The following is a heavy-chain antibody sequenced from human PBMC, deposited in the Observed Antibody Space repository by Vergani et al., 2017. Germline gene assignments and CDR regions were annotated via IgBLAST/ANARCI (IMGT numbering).Heavy chain of an antibody. CDR3: ARLDYDYVWGSYRKYYFDY. D-gene: IGHD3-16*02. CDR2: ISAYNGNT. CDR1: GYTFTSYG. Sequence: QVQLVQSGAEVKKPGASVKVSCKASGYTFTSYGISWVRQAPGQGLEWMGWISAYNGNTNYAQKLQGRVTMTTDTSTSTAYMELRSLRSDDTAVYYCARLDYDYVWGSYRKYYFDYWGQGTLVTVSS. V-gene: IGHV1-18*01. J-gene: IGHJ4*02.